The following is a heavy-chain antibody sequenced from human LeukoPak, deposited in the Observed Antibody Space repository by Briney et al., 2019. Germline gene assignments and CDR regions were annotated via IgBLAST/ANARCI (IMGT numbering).Heavy chain of an antibody. CDR1: GITVSSTY. D-gene: IGHD2-15*01. Sequence: PGGSLRLSCAASGITVSSTYMSWVRQAPGKGLEWVSVIYSGGSTYYADSVKGRFTISRDNSKNTLFLQMNSLRVEDTAVYYCARKEQLLSFDYWGQGTLVTVSS. CDR3: ARKEQLLSFDY. V-gene: IGHV3-66*01. J-gene: IGHJ4*02. CDR2: IYSGGST.